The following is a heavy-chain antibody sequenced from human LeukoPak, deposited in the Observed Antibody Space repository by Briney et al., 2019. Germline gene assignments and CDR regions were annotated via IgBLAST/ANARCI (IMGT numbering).Heavy chain of an antibody. CDR3: ARAPRYCSSTSCYVNHAFDI. Sequence: SETLSLTCAVYGGSFSGYYWSWIRQPPGKGLEWIGYVYYAGSTNYNPSLKSRVTISVDTSKNQVSLKLSSVTAADTAVYYCARAPRYCSSTSCYVNHAFDIWGQGTMVTVSS. CDR2: VYYAGST. D-gene: IGHD2-2*01. CDR1: GGSFSGYY. V-gene: IGHV4-59*01. J-gene: IGHJ3*02.